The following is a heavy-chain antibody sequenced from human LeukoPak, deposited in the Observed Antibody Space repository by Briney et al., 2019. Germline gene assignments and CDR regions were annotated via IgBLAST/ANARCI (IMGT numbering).Heavy chain of an antibody. Sequence: SETLSLTCAVYGGSFSGYYWSWIRQPPGKGLEWIGEINHSGSTNYNPSLKSRVTISVDTSKNQFSLKLSSVTAADTAVYYCARRGPRITMVRGVFYSWFDPWGQGTLVTVSS. CDR3: ARRGPRITMVRGVFYSWFDP. D-gene: IGHD3-10*01. CDR2: INHSGST. CDR1: GGSFSGYY. V-gene: IGHV4-34*01. J-gene: IGHJ5*02.